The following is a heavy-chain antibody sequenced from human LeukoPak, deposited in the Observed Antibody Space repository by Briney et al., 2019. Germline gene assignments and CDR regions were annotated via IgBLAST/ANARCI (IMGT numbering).Heavy chain of an antibody. Sequence: GTSLRLSCAASGFTLEYHGLHWLGQAPGKGLEWVAIIFSNGVNKYYADSLKGRSTISRDTSKNTLFLEMESLRTEDTAVYYCARHRGSIFEGYMDVWGKGTTVTVSS. CDR3: ARHRGSIFEGYMDV. CDR2: IFSNGVNK. D-gene: IGHD3-9*01. CDR1: GFTLEYHG. J-gene: IGHJ6*03. V-gene: IGHV3-33*01.